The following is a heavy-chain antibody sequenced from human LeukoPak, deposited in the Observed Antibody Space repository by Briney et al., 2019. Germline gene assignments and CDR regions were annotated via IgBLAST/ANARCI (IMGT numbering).Heavy chain of an antibody. V-gene: IGHV4-39*02. CDR2: FHSSGST. J-gene: IGHJ5*02. CDR1: GGSISSSSYY. Sequence: SETLSLTCTVSGGSISSSSYYWGWIRQPPGKRLEWIGTFHSSGSTYYNPSLESRVTVSVDTSKNHFSLKLSIVSAADTALYYCARLPTGFPNWFDPWGQGTLVTVSS. D-gene: IGHD4-17*01. CDR3: ARLPTGFPNWFDP.